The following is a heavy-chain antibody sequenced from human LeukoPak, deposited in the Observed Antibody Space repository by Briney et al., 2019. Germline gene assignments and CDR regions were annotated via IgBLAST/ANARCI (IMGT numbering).Heavy chain of an antibody. CDR3: AREESYYYGMDV. Sequence: PSETLSLTCTVSGGFISSDYWSWIRQPPGKGLEWIGSIYYSGSTYYNPSLKSRVTISVDTSKNQFSLKLSSVTAADTAVYYCAREESYYYGMDVWGQGTTVTVSS. V-gene: IGHV4-39*07. CDR1: GGFISSDY. CDR2: IYYSGST. J-gene: IGHJ6*02.